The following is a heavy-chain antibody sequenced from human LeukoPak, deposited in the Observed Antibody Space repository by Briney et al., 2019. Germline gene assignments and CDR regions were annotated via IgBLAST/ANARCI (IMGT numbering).Heavy chain of an antibody. D-gene: IGHD2-2*01. Sequence: PSETLSFTCTVSGVSFSSHYWSWLRQPAGKGLEWIGRIYTSGSTYYNPSLKSRVNMSVDTSRNQFSLKLSSVTAADTAVYYCAGGVLVPAAMLGYYYYYGMDVWGQGTTVTVSS. V-gene: IGHV4-4*07. J-gene: IGHJ6*02. CDR2: IYTSGST. CDR3: AGGVLVPAAMLGYYYYYGMDV. CDR1: GVSFSSHY.